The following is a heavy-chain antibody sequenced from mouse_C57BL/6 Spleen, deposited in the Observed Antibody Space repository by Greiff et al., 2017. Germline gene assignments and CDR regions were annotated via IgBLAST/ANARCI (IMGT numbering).Heavy chain of an antibody. CDR1: GYTFTSYY. V-gene: IGHV1-53*01. CDR3: GSACYEGAWFAD. J-gene: IGHJ3*01. D-gene: IGHD2-3*01. CDR2: IYPSNGGT. Sequence: VQLEQSGAELVKPGASVKLSCKASGYTFTSYYMHWVKQRPGQGLEWIGNIYPSNGGTNYNAKFQSKATLTADTSSSTAYMQLSSLTSEDSAVYYCGSACYEGAWFADWGQGTLVTVSA.